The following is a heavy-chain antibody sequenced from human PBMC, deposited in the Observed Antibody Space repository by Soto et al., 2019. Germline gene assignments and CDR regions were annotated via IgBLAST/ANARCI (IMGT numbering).Heavy chain of an antibody. V-gene: IGHV5-51*01. CDR2: IYPGDSDT. D-gene: IGHD4-17*01. CDR3: AGPNPSYGDYDPYYYYGMDV. J-gene: IGHJ6*02. CDR1: GYSFTSYC. Sequence: PGESLKISCKGSGYSFTSYCIGWVRQMPGKGLEWMGIIYPGDSDTRYSPSFQGQVTISADKSISTAYLQWSSLKASDTAMYYCAGPNPSYGDYDPYYYYGMDVWGQGTTVTVSS.